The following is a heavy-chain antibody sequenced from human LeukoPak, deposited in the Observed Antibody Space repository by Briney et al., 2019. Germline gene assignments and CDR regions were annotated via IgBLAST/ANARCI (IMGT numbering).Heavy chain of an antibody. CDR1: GGSVSVGTYY. CDR2: IYYSGST. V-gene: IGHV4-61*01. D-gene: IGHD1-14*01. CDR3: ARDLTLGFFHDAFDI. J-gene: IGHJ3*02. Sequence: PSETLSLTCTVSGGSVSVGTYYWSWIRQPPGKGLEWIGYIYYSGSTNYNPSLRSRVTISVDTSKNQFSLKLSPVTAADTAVYYCARDLTLGFFHDAFDIWGQGTMVTVSS.